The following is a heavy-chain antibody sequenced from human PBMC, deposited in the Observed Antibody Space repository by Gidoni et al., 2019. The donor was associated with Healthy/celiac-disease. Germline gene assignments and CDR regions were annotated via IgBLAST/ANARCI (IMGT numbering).Heavy chain of an antibody. CDR2: IIPIFGTA. CDR1: GGTFSSYA. V-gene: IGHV1-69*01. Sequence: QVQRVQSGAEVKKPGSSAKVSCKASGGTFSSYAISWVRQPPGQGLEWMGGIIPIFGTANYAQKFQGRVTSTADESTSTAYMELSSRRSEDTAVYYCAMGGIEAARPFDYWGQGTLVTVSS. CDR3: AMGGIEAARPFDY. J-gene: IGHJ4*02. D-gene: IGHD6-6*01.